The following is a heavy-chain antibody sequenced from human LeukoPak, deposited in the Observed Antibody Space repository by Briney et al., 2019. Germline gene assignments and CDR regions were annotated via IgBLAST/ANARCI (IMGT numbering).Heavy chain of an antibody. V-gene: IGHV3-11*01. CDR1: GFTVSSNY. CDR2: ISRGGNSI. Sequence: GGSLRLSCAASGFTVSSNYMNWIRQAPGKGLEWVSSISRGGNSIYYADSVRGRFTISRDNAKNSLSLQMNSLRAEDTAVYYCARDQYLDYRGQGTLVTVSS. CDR3: ARDQYLDY. J-gene: IGHJ4*02.